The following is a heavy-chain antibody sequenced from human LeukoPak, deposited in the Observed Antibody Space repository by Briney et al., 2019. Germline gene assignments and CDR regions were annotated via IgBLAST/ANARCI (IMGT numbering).Heavy chain of an antibody. Sequence: GGSLRLSCAASGFTVSSNYMSWVRQAPGKGLEWVSVIYSGGSTYYADSVKGRFTISRDNSKNTLYLQMNSLRAEDTAVYYCARGDSSSWYCRYWGQGTLVTVSS. J-gene: IGHJ4*02. V-gene: IGHV3-66*01. CDR1: GFTVSSNY. CDR2: IYSGGST. D-gene: IGHD6-13*01. CDR3: ARGDSSSWYCRY.